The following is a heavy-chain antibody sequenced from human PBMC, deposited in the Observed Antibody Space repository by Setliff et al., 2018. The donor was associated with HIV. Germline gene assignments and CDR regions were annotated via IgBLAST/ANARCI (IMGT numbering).Heavy chain of an antibody. Sequence: ASVKVSCKTSGYTFAQSHDLHWVRQVPGQGPEWMGWINLVTGKTAYLQKFRGRVIITRDTSATTAFMEMSSLRSEDTAVYFCANGGSGGQFDHWGQGTLVTVSS. J-gene: IGHJ4*02. CDR3: ANGGSGGQFDH. D-gene: IGHD3-16*01. V-gene: IGHV1-3*01. CDR2: INLVTGKT. CDR1: GYTFAQSHD.